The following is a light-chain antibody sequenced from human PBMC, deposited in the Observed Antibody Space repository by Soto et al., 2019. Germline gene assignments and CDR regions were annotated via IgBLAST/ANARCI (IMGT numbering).Light chain of an antibody. CDR3: SSYTSSSTLNYV. Sequence: QSALTQPASVSGSPGQSITISCSGTSSDVGGYNYVSWYQQHPGKAPKLMIYDVSNRPSGVSNRFSGSKSGNTASLTISGLQAEDEADYYCSSYTSSSTLNYVFGTGTKV. J-gene: IGLJ1*01. CDR1: SSDVGGYNY. CDR2: DVS. V-gene: IGLV2-14*01.